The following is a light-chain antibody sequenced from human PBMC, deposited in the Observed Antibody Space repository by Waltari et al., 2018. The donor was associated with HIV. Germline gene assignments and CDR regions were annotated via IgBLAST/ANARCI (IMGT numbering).Light chain of an antibody. CDR1: QSLVHSDGNTY. J-gene: IGKJ5*01. V-gene: IGKV2-24*01. Sequence: DIVLTQSPLSSAVALGQPAAISCRSSQSLVHSDGNTYLSWLHQRPGQPPRLLIYKVSNRFSGVPDSFSGSGAGTDFTLTISRVEVEDVGIYFCMQGTQFPPITFGQGTRLEIK. CDR2: KVS. CDR3: MQGTQFPPIT.